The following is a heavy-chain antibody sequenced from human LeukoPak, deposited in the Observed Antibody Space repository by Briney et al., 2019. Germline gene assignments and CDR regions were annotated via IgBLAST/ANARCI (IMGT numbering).Heavy chain of an antibody. V-gene: IGHV4-39*01. D-gene: IGHD6-25*01. CDR2: IYYSGST. CDR1: GGSISRSSYY. Sequence: SETRSLTCTVYGGSISRSSYYWGWIRQPPGKGLEWIGSIYYSGSTYYNPSLKSRVTISVDTSKNQFSLKQSSVTAADTAVYYCARQGSLAAPPDYWGQGTLVTVSS. CDR3: ARQGSLAAPPDY. J-gene: IGHJ4*02.